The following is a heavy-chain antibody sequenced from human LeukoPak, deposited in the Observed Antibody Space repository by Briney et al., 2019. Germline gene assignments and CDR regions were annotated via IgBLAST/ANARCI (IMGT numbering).Heavy chain of an antibody. CDR1: GFTFSSYS. CDR2: ISSSSSYI. Sequence: PGGSLRLCCAASGFTFSSYSMNWVRQATGKGLEWVSSISSSSSYIYYADSVKGRFTISRDNAKNSLYLQMNSLRVEDTAVYYCARRMEAGYCSGGSCYSFDYWGQGTLVTVSS. D-gene: IGHD2-15*01. J-gene: IGHJ4*02. V-gene: IGHV3-21*01. CDR3: ARRMEAGYCSGGSCYSFDY.